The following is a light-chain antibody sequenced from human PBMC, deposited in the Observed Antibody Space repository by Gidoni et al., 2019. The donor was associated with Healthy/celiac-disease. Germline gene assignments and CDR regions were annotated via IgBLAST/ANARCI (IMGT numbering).Light chain of an antibody. CDR1: QSISSY. J-gene: IGKJ3*01. CDR3: QQSYSTPLT. V-gene: IGKV1-39*01. CDR2: AAS. Sequence: DIKMTQSPSSLSASVGDRVTSTCRASQSISSYLNWYQQKPGKAPKRLIYAASSLQSGVRARFSGSGSGTDFTLTISSLQPEDFATYYCQQSYSTPLTCGPGTKVDIK.